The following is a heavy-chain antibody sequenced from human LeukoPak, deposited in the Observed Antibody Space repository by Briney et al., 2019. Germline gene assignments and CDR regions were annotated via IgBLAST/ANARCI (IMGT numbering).Heavy chain of an antibody. CDR3: ARDRESSGEGTWFDP. D-gene: IGHD6-19*01. Sequence: SVKVSCKASGGTFSSYAISWVRQAPGQGLEWMGGIIPIFGTANYAQKFLGRVTITADESTSTAYMELSSLRSEDTAVYYCARDRESSGEGTWFDPWGQGTLVTVSS. CDR1: GGTFSSYA. CDR2: IIPIFGTA. V-gene: IGHV1-69*01. J-gene: IGHJ5*02.